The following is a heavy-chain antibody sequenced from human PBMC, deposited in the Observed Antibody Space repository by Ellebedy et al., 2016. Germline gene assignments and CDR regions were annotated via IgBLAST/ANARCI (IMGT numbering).Heavy chain of an antibody. CDR3: ARHQVPVVRASWFDP. J-gene: IGHJ5*02. CDR2: IYLDDSDT. CDR1: GYRFTNFW. Sequence: GESLKISXQVSGYRFTNFWIAWVRQMPGKGLEWMGSIYLDDSDTRYSPSFQGQVTISADKSISTAYLQWSSLKASDTAMYYCARHQVPVVRASWFDPWGQGTLVTVSS. V-gene: IGHV5-51*01. D-gene: IGHD2-21*01.